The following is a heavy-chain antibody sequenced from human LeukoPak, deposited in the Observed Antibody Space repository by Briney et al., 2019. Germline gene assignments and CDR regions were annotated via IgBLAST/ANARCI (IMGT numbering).Heavy chain of an antibody. D-gene: IGHD4-17*01. V-gene: IGHV1-18*01. CDR3: ARDQRGYGDSSGASKWIDP. CDR1: GYTFTSYG. J-gene: IGHJ5*02. CDR2: ISPYNGNT. Sequence: ASVKVFCKASGYTFTSYGINWVRQAPGQGLEWMGWISPYNGNTKYAEKIQRRVTITTDTSTSTAYMELRSLSSDDTAVYYCARDQRGYGDSSGASKWIDPWGQGTLVTVSS.